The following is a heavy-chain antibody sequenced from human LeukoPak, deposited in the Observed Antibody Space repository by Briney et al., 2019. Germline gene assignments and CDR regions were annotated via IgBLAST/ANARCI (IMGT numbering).Heavy chain of an antibody. CDR3: ARQDYYFDY. CDR2: IYHSGST. Sequence: SETLSLTCTVSGGSISSSSYYWGWIRQPPGKGLEWIGSIYHSGSTYYNPSLKSRVTISVDTSKNHFSLKLRSVTAADTAVYYCARQDYYFDYWGLGTLVTVSS. CDR1: GGSISSSSYY. J-gene: IGHJ4*02. V-gene: IGHV4-39*01.